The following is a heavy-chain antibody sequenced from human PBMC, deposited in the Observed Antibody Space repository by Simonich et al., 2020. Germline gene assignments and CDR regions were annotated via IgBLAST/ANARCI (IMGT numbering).Heavy chain of an antibody. CDR1: GFTFSSYW. D-gene: IGHD3-22*01. J-gene: IGHJ4*02. V-gene: IGHV3-74*01. CDR2: KKSDGRRT. CDR3: ARDPPRDSSGYYNY. Sequence: EVQLVESGGGLVQPGGSLRLSCAASGFTFSSYWMHWVRQAPGKGLVGVSRKKSDGRRTSYADAVKGRFTISRDNAKNTLYLQMNSLRAEDTAVYYCARDPPRDSSGYYNYWGQGTLVTVSS.